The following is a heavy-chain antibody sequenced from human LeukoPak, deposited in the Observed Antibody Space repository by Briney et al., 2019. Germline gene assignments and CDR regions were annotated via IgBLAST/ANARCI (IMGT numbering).Heavy chain of an antibody. J-gene: IGHJ4*02. CDR1: GFTFSSYA. Sequence: GGSLRLSCAASGFTFSSYAMNWVRQAPGKGLEWVSAITGSGGRTYYADSVKGRFTISRDNSKNTLYLQMNSLRAEDTAIYYCAKDDSGYYSYFDYWGQGTLVTVSS. CDR3: AKDDSGYYSYFDY. D-gene: IGHD3-22*01. CDR2: ITGSGGRT. V-gene: IGHV3-23*01.